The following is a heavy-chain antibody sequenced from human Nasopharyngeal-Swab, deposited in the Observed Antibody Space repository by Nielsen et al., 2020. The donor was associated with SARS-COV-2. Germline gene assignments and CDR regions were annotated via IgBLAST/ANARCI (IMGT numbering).Heavy chain of an antibody. Sequence: GESLKILCAASGFTLSNAWMSWVRQAPGKGLEWVGRIKSKTDGGTTDYAAPVKGRFTISRDDSKNTLYLQMNSLKTEDTAVYYCTTDPQQWLVEYYYYMDVWGKGTTVTVSS. CDR3: TTDPQQWLVEYYYYMDV. D-gene: IGHD6-19*01. J-gene: IGHJ6*03. CDR2: IKSKTDGGTT. CDR1: GFTLSNAW. V-gene: IGHV3-15*01.